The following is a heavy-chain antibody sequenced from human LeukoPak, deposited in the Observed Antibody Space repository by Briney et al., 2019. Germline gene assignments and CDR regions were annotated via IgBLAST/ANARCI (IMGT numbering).Heavy chain of an antibody. CDR2: IIPIFGTA. J-gene: IGHJ5*02. D-gene: IGHD3-10*01. CDR1: GGTFSSYA. V-gene: IGHV1-69*13. CDR3: ARDLVRGAPNWFDP. Sequence: ASVKVSCKASGGTFSSYAISWVRQAPGQGLEWMGGIIPIFGTANYAQKFQGRVTITADESTSTAYMELSSLRSEDTAVYYCARDLVRGAPNWFDPWGQGTLVTVSS.